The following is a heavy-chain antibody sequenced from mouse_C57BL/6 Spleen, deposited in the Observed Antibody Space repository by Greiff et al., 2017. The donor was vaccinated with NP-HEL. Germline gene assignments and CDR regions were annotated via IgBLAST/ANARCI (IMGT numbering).Heavy chain of an antibody. J-gene: IGHJ3*01. CDR1: GYTFTGYW. Sequence: QVQLQQSGAELMKPGASVKLSCKATGYTFTGYWIEWVKQRPGHGLEWIGEILPGSGSTNYNEKFKGKATFTADTSSNTANMQLSSLTTEDSAIYYWARSHYYGSSSAWFAYWGQGTLVTVSA. CDR3: ARSHYYGSSSAWFAY. V-gene: IGHV1-9*01. D-gene: IGHD1-1*01. CDR2: ILPGSGST.